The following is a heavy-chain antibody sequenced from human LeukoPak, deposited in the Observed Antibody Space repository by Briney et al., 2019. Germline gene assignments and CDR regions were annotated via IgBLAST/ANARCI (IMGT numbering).Heavy chain of an antibody. CDR2: IYSGGST. D-gene: IGHD3-16*01. J-gene: IGHJ4*02. Sequence: GGSLRLSCAASGFTVSSNYMSWVCQAPGKGLEWVSVIYSGGSTYYADSVKGRFTISRDNSKNTLYLQMNSLRAEDTAVYYCARDREFGGYYHFDYWGQGTLVTVSS. CDR3: ARDREFGGYYHFDY. V-gene: IGHV3-53*01. CDR1: GFTVSSNY.